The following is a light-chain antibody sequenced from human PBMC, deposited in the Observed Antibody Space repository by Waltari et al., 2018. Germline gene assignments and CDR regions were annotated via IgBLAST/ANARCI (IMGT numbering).Light chain of an antibody. CDR2: SNN. J-gene: IGLJ2*01. CDR3: AAWDDSLYVL. V-gene: IGLV1-44*01. CDR1: NSNIGLNT. Sequence: QSVLTQPPSASGTPGQRVTISCSRSNSNIGLNTVNWYHQLPGTAPKLLISSNNQRPSGVPDRFSGSKSGTSASLAISGLQSEDEANYYCAAWDDSLYVLFGGGTKLTVL.